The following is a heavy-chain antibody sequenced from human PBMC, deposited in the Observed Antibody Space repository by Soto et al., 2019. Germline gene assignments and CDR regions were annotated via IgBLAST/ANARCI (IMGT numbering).Heavy chain of an antibody. CDR3: AKGRYGSGSYYNANNLGFDY. Sequence: GGSLRLSCAASGFTFSSYAMSWVRQAPGKGLEWVSAISGSGGSTYYADSVKGRFTISRDNSKNTLYLQMNSLRAEDTAVYYCAKGRYGSGSYYNANNLGFDYWGQGTLVTVSS. D-gene: IGHD3-10*01. CDR2: ISGSGGST. CDR1: GFTFSSYA. J-gene: IGHJ4*02. V-gene: IGHV3-23*01.